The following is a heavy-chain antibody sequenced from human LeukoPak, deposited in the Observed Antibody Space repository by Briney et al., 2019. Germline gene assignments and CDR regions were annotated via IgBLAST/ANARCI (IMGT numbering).Heavy chain of an antibody. J-gene: IGHJ4*02. CDR3: AKDEWDSSGYYPDY. V-gene: IGHV3-23*01. CDR1: GFTFSSYA. CDR2: ISGSGGST. Sequence: GGSLRLSCAASGFTFSSYAMSWVRQAPGKGLEWVSAISGSGGSTYYADSVKGRFTISRDNSKNTLYLQMNSLRAEDTAVYSCAKDEWDSSGYYPDYWGQGTLVTVSS. D-gene: IGHD3-22*01.